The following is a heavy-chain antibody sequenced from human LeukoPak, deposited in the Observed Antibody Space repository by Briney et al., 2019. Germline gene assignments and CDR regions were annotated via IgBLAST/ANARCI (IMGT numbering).Heavy chain of an antibody. V-gene: IGHV4-4*07. J-gene: IGHJ4*02. D-gene: IGHD4-23*01. CDR1: GGSISDFY. CDR2: IYSSGNT. CDR3: ARNSGDY. Sequence: PSETLSLTCSVSGGSISDFYWSWIRQPAGKGLEWIGRIYSSGNTKYNPSLKSRVTMSLDASKNQFSLKLTSVTAADTAVYYCARNSGDYWGQGTLVTVSS.